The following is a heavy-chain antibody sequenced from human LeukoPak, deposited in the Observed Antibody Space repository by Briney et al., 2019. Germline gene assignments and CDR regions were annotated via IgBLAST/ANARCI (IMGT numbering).Heavy chain of an antibody. CDR1: GYTFTSYA. V-gene: IGHV1-3*01. CDR2: ISAGNGNT. J-gene: IGHJ4*02. D-gene: IGHD6-19*01. CDR3: ARASPTGYSSGWYDY. Sequence: ASVKVSCKASGYTFTSYAMHWVRQAPGQRLEWMGWISAGNGNTKYSQKFQGRVTITRDTSASTAYMELSSLRSEDTAVYYCARASPTGYSSGWYDYWGQGTLVTVSS.